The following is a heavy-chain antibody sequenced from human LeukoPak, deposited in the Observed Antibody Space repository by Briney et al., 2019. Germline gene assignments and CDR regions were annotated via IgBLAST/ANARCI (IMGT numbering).Heavy chain of an antibody. Sequence: GGSLRLSCAASGFTFSSYGMHWVCQAPGKGLEWVAFIRYDGSNKYYADSVKGRFTISRDNSKNTLYLQMNSLRAEDSAVYYCAKTACSSTSCPSRAYYFDYWGQGTLVTVSS. J-gene: IGHJ4*02. V-gene: IGHV3-30*02. D-gene: IGHD2-2*01. CDR3: AKTACSSTSCPSRAYYFDY. CDR2: IRYDGSNK. CDR1: GFTFSSYG.